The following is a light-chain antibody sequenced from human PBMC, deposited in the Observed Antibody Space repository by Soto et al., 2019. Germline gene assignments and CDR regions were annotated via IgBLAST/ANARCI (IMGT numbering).Light chain of an antibody. CDR2: DAS. CDR1: QSVSNY. V-gene: IGKV3-11*01. CDR3: QQRTDWPL. Sequence: EIVLTQSPATLSLFPGERATLSCRASQSVSNYLAWYQHKPGQAPRLLIYDASNRATGIPARFSGSGSGTDFTLTISSLEPEDFAVYYCQQRTDWPLFGPGTKVDIK. J-gene: IGKJ3*01.